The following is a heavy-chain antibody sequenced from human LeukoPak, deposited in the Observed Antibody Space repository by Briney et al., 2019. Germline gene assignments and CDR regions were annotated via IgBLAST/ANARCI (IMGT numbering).Heavy chain of an antibody. CDR3: ARDWAY. Sequence: GGSLRLSCVASGFTFSSYSMNWVRQAPGKGLEWVSYISSSSSTIYYADSVKGRFTISRDNAKNSLYLQMNSLRAEDTAVYYCARDWAYWGQGTLVTVSS. CDR2: ISSSSSTI. J-gene: IGHJ4*02. CDR1: GFTFSSYS. V-gene: IGHV3-48*01. D-gene: IGHD3-16*01.